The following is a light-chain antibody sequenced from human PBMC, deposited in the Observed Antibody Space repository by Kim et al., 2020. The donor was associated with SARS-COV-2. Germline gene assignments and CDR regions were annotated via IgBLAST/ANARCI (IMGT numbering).Light chain of an antibody. CDR3: QKYNSSPLT. CDR1: QDISNY. Sequence: ASVGDRVTIPCRASQDISNYLAWYQQKPGKVPKLLIYAASTLQSGVPSRFSGSGSGTDFTLTISSLQPEDVATYYCQKYNSSPLTFGQGTRLEIK. J-gene: IGKJ5*01. CDR2: AAS. V-gene: IGKV1-27*01.